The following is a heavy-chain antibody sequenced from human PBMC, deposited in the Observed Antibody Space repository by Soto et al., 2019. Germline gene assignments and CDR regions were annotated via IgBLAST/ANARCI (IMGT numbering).Heavy chain of an antibody. J-gene: IGHJ4*02. D-gene: IGHD3-3*01. Sequence: PSETLSLTCTVSGGYISSGDYYCSWIRQPPGKGLEWIGYIYYSGSTNYNPSLKSRVTISVDTSKNQFSLKLSSVTAADTAVYYCARTRVSGYSSQEGYYFDYWGQGTLVTVSS. CDR1: GGYISSGDYY. CDR3: ARTRVSGYSSQEGYYFDY. CDR2: IYYSGST. V-gene: IGHV4-61*08.